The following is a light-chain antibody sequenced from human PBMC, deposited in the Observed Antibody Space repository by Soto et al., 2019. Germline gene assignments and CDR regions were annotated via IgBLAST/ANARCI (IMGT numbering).Light chain of an antibody. CDR3: QQYNSYLYT. CDR1: QSISSW. Sequence: DIRMTQSPSTLSASVGDRVTITCRARQSISSWLAWYQQKPGKAPKLLIYDASSLESGVPSRFSDSGSGTEFTLTISSLQPDDFATYYCQQYNSYLYTFGQGTKLEIK. J-gene: IGKJ2*01. CDR2: DAS. V-gene: IGKV1-5*01.